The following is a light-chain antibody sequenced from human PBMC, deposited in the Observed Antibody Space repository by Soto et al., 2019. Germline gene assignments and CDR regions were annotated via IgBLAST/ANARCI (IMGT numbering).Light chain of an antibody. J-gene: IGKJ5*01. V-gene: IGKV3-11*01. CDR3: QQRNIWPPVT. CDR1: QGIGDT. CDR2: GAF. Sequence: EVVRTQSPATLSVSPGEGVTLSCRASQGIGDTLAWYQQKPGQAPRLLIYGAFNRATGIPARFSGSGSGTDFTLTISSLEPDDFAVYYCQQRNIWPPVTFGQGTRLEIK.